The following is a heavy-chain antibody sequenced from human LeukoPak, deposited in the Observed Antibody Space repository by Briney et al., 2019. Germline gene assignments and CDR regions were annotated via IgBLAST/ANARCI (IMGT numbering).Heavy chain of an antibody. CDR1: GFTISNYV. CDR2: ISYDGRNK. D-gene: IGHD3-16*01. V-gene: IGHV3-30*04. J-gene: IGHJ4*02. CDR3: ATGEGTWGPPGY. Sequence: PGRSLRLSCAASGFTISNYVMHWVRQAPGKGLAWVADISYDGRNKYYADSVKGRFTISRDNSKNTLYLQMNSLRVEDTAIYHCATGEGTWGPPGYWGQGTLVTVSA.